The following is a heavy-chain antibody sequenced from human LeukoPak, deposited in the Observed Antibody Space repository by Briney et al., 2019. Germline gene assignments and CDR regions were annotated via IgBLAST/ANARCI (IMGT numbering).Heavy chain of an antibody. J-gene: IGHJ4*02. CDR3: AKGYYDSSGYYSITILAFDY. CDR1: GFTFSSYG. CDR2: ISGSGGST. Sequence: GGSLRLSCAASGFTFSSYGMSWVRQAPGKGLEWVSAISGSGGSTYYADSVKGRFTISRDNSKNTLYLQMNSLRAEDTAVYYCAKGYYDSSGYYSITILAFDYWGQGTLVTVSS. D-gene: IGHD3-22*01. V-gene: IGHV3-23*01.